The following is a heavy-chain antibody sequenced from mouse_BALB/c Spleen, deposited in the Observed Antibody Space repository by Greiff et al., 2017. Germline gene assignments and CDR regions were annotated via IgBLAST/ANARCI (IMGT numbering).Heavy chain of an antibody. CDR2: ISSGSSTI. J-gene: IGHJ3*01. Sequence: EVQRVESGGGLVQPGGSRKLSCAASGFTFSSFGMHWVRQAPEKGLEWVAYISSGSSTIYYADTVKGRFTISRDNPKNTLFLQMTSLRSEDTAMYYCARSGTGFAYWGQGTLVTVSA. V-gene: IGHV5-17*02. CDR1: GFTFSSFG. D-gene: IGHD3-3*01. CDR3: ARSGTGFAY.